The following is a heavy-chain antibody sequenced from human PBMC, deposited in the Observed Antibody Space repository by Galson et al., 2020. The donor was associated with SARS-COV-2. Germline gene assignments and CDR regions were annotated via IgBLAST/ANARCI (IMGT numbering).Heavy chain of an antibody. Sequence: WGSPKPPCAASGFNFNNSSLSWVPQAPGKGPDLVPTIKCKCPNTNYADPVKGRYTISRNNSNNTLYVQMSSLRADDTAVYYCAEEGAVVGQGYFQQWGQGTLVTVSS. CDR2: IKCKCPNT. J-gene: IGHJ1*01. D-gene: IGHD2-15*01. V-gene: IGHV3-23*01. CDR3: AEEGAVVGQGYFQQ. CDR1: GFNFNNSS.